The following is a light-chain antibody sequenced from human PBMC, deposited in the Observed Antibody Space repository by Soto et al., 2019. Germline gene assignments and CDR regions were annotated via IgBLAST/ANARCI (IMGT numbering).Light chain of an antibody. V-gene: IGKV4-1*01. Sequence: DIVMTQSPDSLAVSLGERATINCKSSQSVLYSSNNKNFLAWYQQKPGQPPQLLIYWASTRESGVPDRFSGGGSGTDFTLTISSLQAEDVAVYYCQQYYSPALTFGGGTKVDIK. CDR2: WAS. CDR3: QQYYSPALT. CDR1: QSVLYSSNNKNF. J-gene: IGKJ4*01.